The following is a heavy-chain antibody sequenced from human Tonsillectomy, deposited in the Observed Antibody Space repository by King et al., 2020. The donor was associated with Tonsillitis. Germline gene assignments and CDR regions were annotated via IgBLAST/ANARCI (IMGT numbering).Heavy chain of an antibody. J-gene: IGHJ4*02. CDR2: IHPADSGD. V-gene: IGHV5-51*01. D-gene: IGHD3-10*01. CDR1: GYPFFSYW. Sequence: QLVQSGAEVKKPGESLKISCKASGYPFFSYWIGWVRQMPGQGLEWMGIIHPADSGDRYSPSLEGQVTITADKSINNASLQSSSLQASDAALYYCARLARVRDRDGSGGRGVFDYWGQGSLVSVST. CDR3: ARLARVRDRDGSGGRGVFDY.